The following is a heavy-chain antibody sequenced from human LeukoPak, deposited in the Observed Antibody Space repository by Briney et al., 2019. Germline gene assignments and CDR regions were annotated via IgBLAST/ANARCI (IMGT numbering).Heavy chain of an antibody. V-gene: IGHV3-48*01. D-gene: IGHD6-13*01. J-gene: IGHJ5*02. CDR1: GFTFSSYS. CDR3: ARAGGYSSSRYVDYLP. CDR2: ISSSSSTI. Sequence: GGSLRLSCAASGFTFSSYSMNWVRQAPGKGLEWVSYISSSSSTIYYADSVKGRFTISRDNAKNSLYLQMNSLRAEDTAVYYCARAGGYSSSRYVDYLPWGQGTLVTVSS.